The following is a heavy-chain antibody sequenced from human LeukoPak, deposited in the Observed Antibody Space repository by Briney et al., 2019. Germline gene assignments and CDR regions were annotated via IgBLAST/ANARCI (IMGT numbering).Heavy chain of an antibody. Sequence: GTLSLTCAVSGDSIITNHWWSWVRQAPGKGLEWVSAISGSGGSTYYADSVKGRFTISRDNSKNTLYLQMNSLRAEDTAVYYCAKDWSYLDYWGQGTLVTVSS. CDR3: AKDWSYLDY. CDR1: GDSIITNH. J-gene: IGHJ4*02. D-gene: IGHD3-16*02. CDR2: ISGSGGST. V-gene: IGHV3-23*01.